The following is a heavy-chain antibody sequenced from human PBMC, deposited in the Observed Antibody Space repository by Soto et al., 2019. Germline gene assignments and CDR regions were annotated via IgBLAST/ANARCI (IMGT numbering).Heavy chain of an antibody. Sequence: QVQLQQWGAGLLKPSETLSLTCAVYGGSFSGYYWSWIRQPPGKGLEWIGEINHSGSTNYNPSLQSRVTISVDTAKNQFSLKLSSVTAADTAVYYCARAGATNKFDYWGQGSLVTVSS. CDR1: GGSFSGYY. CDR2: INHSGST. CDR3: ARAGATNKFDY. D-gene: IGHD1-26*01. J-gene: IGHJ4*02. V-gene: IGHV4-34*01.